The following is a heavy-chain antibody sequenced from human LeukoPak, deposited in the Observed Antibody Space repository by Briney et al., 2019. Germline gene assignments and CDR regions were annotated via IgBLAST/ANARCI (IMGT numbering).Heavy chain of an antibody. CDR1: GGSISSGGYS. CDR2: IYHSGST. V-gene: IGHV4-30-2*01. J-gene: IGHJ1*01. Sequence: SQTLSLTCAVSGGSISSGGYSWSWIRQPPGKGLEWIGYIYHSGSTYYNPSLKSRVTISVDRSKNQFSLKLSSVTAADTAVYYRARGTSCSLGHWGQGTLVTVSS. D-gene: IGHD2-2*01. CDR3: ARGTSCSLGH.